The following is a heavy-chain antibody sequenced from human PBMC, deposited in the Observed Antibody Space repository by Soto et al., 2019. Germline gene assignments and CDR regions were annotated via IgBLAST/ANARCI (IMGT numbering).Heavy chain of an antibody. CDR2: IYTSGST. Sequence: SETLSLTCTVSGGSISSYYWSWIRQPAGKGLEWIGRIYTSGSTNYNPSLKSRVTMSVDTSKNQFSMKLSSVDAADTAVYYCARDWGIAVGGTSGYYYGMDVWGQGTTVTVSS. CDR1: GGSISSYY. J-gene: IGHJ6*02. V-gene: IGHV4-4*07. D-gene: IGHD6-19*01. CDR3: ARDWGIAVGGTSGYYYGMDV.